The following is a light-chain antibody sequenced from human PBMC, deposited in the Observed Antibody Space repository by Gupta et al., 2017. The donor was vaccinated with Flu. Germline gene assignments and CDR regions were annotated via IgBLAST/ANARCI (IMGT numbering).Light chain of an antibody. J-gene: IGLJ1*01. CDR3: AAWDDSLSGSYV. V-gene: IGLV1-47*01. Sequence: QSVLTQPPSASGTPGPRVTISCSGSSPNIGSNFVYWYQPLPGTAPKLLIYRINQRPSGVPDRFSCSKSGTSASLAISRLRSEAEADYYCAAWDDSLSGSYVFGSGTKVTVL. CDR1: SPNIGSNF. CDR2: RIN.